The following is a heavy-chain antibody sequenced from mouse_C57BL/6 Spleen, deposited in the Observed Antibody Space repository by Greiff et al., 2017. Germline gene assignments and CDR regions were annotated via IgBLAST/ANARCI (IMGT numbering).Heavy chain of an antibody. Sequence: QVQLQQPGAELVKPGASVKMSCKASGYTFTSYWITWVKQRPGQGLEWIGDIYPGSGSTNYNEKFKSKATLTVDTSSRTAYMQLSSLTSEDSAVYDCARGITTVVARYFDYWGQGTTLTVSS. V-gene: IGHV1-55*01. J-gene: IGHJ2*01. CDR3: ARGITTVVARYFDY. CDR2: IYPGSGST. CDR1: GYTFTSYW. D-gene: IGHD1-1*01.